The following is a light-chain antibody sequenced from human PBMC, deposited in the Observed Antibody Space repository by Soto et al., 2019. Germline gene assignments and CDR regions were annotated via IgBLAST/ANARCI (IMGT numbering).Light chain of an antibody. CDR2: GAS. Sequence: ETVMTQSPATLSVSPGERATLSCRASQSVSSNLAWYQQKPGQAPRLLIYGASTRATGIPARFSGSGSGTEFNLTISKLEPEDFAVYYCQQFGVSPTFGGGTKVDIK. V-gene: IGKV3-15*01. CDR3: QQFGVSPT. J-gene: IGKJ4*01. CDR1: QSVSSN.